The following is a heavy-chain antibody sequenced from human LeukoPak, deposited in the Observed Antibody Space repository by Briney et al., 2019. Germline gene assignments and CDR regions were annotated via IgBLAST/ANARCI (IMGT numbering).Heavy chain of an antibody. D-gene: IGHD3-10*01. CDR2: ISYDGSNK. CDR1: GFTFSSYW. V-gene: IGHV3-30*18. Sequence: GGSLRLSCAASGFTFSSYWLSWVRQAPGKGLEWVAFISYDGSNKYYVDSVKGRFTISRDNSKNTLYLQMNSLRAEDTAVYYCAKDLRRRYYFGSGSRGGTFDIWGQGTMVTVSS. J-gene: IGHJ3*02. CDR3: AKDLRRRYYFGSGSRGGTFDI.